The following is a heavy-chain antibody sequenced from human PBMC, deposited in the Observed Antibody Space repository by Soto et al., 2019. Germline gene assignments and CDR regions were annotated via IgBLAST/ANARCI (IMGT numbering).Heavy chain of an antibody. Sequence: GGSLRLSCAASGFTFSDYYMSWIRQAPGRGLEWVSYISSSGSTIYYADSVKGRFTISRSNAKNSLYLQMNSLRAEDTAVSFCAGGRTAMVTFPCLDPRGQGSLVTVSS. V-gene: IGHV3-11*01. D-gene: IGHD5-18*01. CDR2: ISSSGSTI. CDR3: AGGRTAMVTFPCLDP. CDR1: GFTFSDYY. J-gene: IGHJ5*02.